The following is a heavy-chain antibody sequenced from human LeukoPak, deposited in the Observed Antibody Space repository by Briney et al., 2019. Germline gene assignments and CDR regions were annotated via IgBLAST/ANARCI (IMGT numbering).Heavy chain of an antibody. CDR1: DYSISSGYY. CDR2: VYHSGST. D-gene: IGHD3-22*01. CDR3: ARDMRSSGYFAYFDY. Sequence: SETLSLTCTVSDYSISSGYYWGWIRQPPGKGLEWIGSVYHSGSTYYNPSLKSRVTISVDTPKNQFSLKLNSVTAADTAVYYCARDMRSSGYFAYFDYWGQGTLVTVSS. J-gene: IGHJ4*02. V-gene: IGHV4-38-2*02.